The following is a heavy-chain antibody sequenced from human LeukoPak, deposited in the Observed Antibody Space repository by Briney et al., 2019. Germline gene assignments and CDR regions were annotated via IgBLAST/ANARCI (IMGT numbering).Heavy chain of an antibody. CDR1: GGSISTYY. V-gene: IGHV4-39*07. D-gene: IGHD1-26*01. CDR2: IYYSGST. CDR3: ARVGGIRDYGMDV. Sequence: SETLSLTCTVSGGSISTYYWSWIRQPPGKGLEWIGSIYYSGSTYYNPSLKGRVTISVDTSKNQFSLKLSSVTAADTAVYYCARVGGIRDYGMDVWGQGTTVTVSS. J-gene: IGHJ6*02.